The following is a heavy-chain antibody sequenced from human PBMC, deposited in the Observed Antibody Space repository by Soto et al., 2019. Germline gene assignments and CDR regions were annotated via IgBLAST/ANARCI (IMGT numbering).Heavy chain of an antibody. D-gene: IGHD1-1*01. CDR1: GGSMSSYY. CDR3: SRDVRPTGLAYFDL. CDR2: IHETGST. Sequence: QVQLQESGPGLVKPSETLSITCSFSGGSMSSYYWSWIRQPPGKGLEWIGTIHETGSTNYTASLKTRVTIALDTSKSAFTLHLPSVTAADTAVYYCSRDVRPTGLAYFDLWGRGTLVTVSS. V-gene: IGHV4-59*12. J-gene: IGHJ2*01.